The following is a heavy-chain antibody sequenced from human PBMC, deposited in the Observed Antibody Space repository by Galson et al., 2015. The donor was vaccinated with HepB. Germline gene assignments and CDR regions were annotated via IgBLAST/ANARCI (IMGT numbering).Heavy chain of an antibody. V-gene: IGHV4-34*01. D-gene: IGHD3-22*01. CDR1: GGSFSGYY. Sequence: ETLSLTCAVYGGSFSGYYWSWIRQPPGKGLEWIGEINHSGSTNYNPSLKSRVTISVDTSKNQFSLKLSSVTAADTAVYYCARSGYLNSLGYWGQGTLVTVSS. J-gene: IGHJ4*02. CDR3: ARSGYLNSLGY. CDR2: INHSGST.